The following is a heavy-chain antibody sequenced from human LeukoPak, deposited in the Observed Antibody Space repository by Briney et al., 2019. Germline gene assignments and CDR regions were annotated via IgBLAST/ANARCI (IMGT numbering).Heavy chain of an antibody. CDR2: IYSGGST. CDR3: ANAYLSYSSGWYDAFDI. J-gene: IGHJ3*02. Sequence: PGGSLRLSCAAAGFTVGSNYMSWVRHAPGEWLEWVSVIYSGGSTYYADCVKTRFTISRHNSETTTYLKMNSMRDEDTAVYYCANAYLSYSSGWYDAFDIWGQGTMVPVSS. CDR1: GFTVGSNY. V-gene: IGHV3-53*04. D-gene: IGHD6-19*01.